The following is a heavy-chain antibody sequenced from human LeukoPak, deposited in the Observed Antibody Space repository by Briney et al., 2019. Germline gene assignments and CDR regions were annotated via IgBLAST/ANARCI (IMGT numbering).Heavy chain of an antibody. D-gene: IGHD1-1*01. CDR1: GFTFDTYS. Sequence: GGSLRLSCAASGFTFDTYSMNWVRQAPGEGLEWVSSISSSSSYIYYADSVKGRFTISRDNAKNSLYMQMNSLRVEDTAVYYCARSPGATWSFDYWGRGILVTVSS. V-gene: IGHV3-21*01. CDR2: ISSSSSYI. J-gene: IGHJ4*02. CDR3: ARSPGATWSFDY.